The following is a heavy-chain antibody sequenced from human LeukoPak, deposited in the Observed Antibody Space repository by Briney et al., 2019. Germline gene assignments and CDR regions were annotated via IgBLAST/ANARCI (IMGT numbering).Heavy chain of an antibody. J-gene: IGHJ4*02. CDR1: GFTFSDYY. D-gene: IGHD7-27*01. CDR2: ISTRGSTI. Sequence: PGGSLRLSCAASGFTFSDYYMSWIRQAPGKGLEWVSYISTRGSTIYYADSVKGRFTISRDDAKNSLYLQMNGLRAEDTAIYYCARFLNWGTFDYWGQGTLVTVSS. CDR3: ARFLNWGTFDY. V-gene: IGHV3-11*01.